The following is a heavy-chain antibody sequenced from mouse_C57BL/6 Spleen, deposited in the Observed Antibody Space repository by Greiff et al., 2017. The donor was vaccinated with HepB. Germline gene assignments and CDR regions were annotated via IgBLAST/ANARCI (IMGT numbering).Heavy chain of an antibody. Sequence: QVQLQQSGAELVRPGTSVKMSCKASGYTFTNYWIGWAKQRPGHGLEWIGDIYPGGGYTNYNEKFKGKATLTADKSSSPAYMQFSSLTAEDSAIYYCARGGTRTPPYGFDDWGQGTTLTVSS. V-gene: IGHV1-63*01. CDR3: ARGGTRTPPYGFDD. D-gene: IGHD1-1*01. CDR1: GYTFTNYW. CDR2: IYPGGGYT. J-gene: IGHJ2*01.